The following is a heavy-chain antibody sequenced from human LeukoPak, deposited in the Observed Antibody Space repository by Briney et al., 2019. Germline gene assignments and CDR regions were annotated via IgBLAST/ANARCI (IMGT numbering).Heavy chain of an antibody. V-gene: IGHV4-59*01. Sequence: SETLSPTCTVSGGSISSYYWSWIRQPPGKGLEWIGYIYYSGSTNYNPSLKSRVTISVDTSKNQFSLKLSSVTAADTAVYYCARGHVGQLWFVPGVAFDIWGQGTMVTVSS. CDR3: ARGHVGQLWFVPGVAFDI. CDR2: IYYSGST. J-gene: IGHJ3*02. CDR1: GGSISSYY. D-gene: IGHD5-18*01.